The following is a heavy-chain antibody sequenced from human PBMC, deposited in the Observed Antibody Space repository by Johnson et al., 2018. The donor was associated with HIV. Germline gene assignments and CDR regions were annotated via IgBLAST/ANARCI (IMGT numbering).Heavy chain of an antibody. J-gene: IGHJ3*02. CDR3: ARRGTSSSSGLHAFDI. V-gene: IGHV3-66*02. Sequence: VQLVESGGGLVQPGGSLRLSCAASGFTVSSNYMTWVRQGPGRGLEWVSVLYSGGDTYYADSVKGRFTISRDNSKNTLYVQMNSLRAEDTAVYYCARRGTSSSSGLHAFDIWGQGTMVTVSS. CDR1: GFTVSSNY. CDR2: LYSGGDT. D-gene: IGHD6-6*01.